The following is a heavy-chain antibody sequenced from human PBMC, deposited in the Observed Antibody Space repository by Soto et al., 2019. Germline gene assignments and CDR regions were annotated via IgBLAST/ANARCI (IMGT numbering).Heavy chain of an antibody. CDR2: IIPIFGTA. CDR3: ARVEYRVDFWSGYLGYGMDV. V-gene: IGHV1-69*06. CDR1: GGTFSSYA. D-gene: IGHD3-3*01. J-gene: IGHJ6*02. Sequence: GASVKVSCKASGGTFSSYAISCVRQAPGQGLEWMGGIIPIFGTANYAQKFQGRVTITADKSTSTAYMELSSLRSEDTAVYYCARVEYRVDFWSGYLGYGMDVWGQGTTVTVSS.